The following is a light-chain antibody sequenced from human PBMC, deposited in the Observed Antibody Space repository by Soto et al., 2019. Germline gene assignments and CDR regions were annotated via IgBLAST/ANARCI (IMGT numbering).Light chain of an antibody. CDR1: QGISSY. J-gene: IGKJ1*01. V-gene: IGKV1-9*01. Sequence: DLQLTQSPSFLSASVGDRVTITCRASQGISSYLVWYQQKPGKAPKLLIYAASTLQSGVPSRFSGSGSGTEFILIISSLQPEDFATYYCQQLNSYPQTFGQGTKVEIK. CDR3: QQLNSYPQT. CDR2: AAS.